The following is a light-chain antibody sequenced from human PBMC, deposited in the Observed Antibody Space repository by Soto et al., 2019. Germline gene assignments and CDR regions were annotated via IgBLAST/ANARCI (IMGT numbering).Light chain of an antibody. CDR1: TSNIGSNT. Sequence: VLAQPPSASGTLGQRVTISCSGSTSNIGSNTVNWYQQLPGTAPKLVIYSNNQRPSGVPDRFSGSRSDTSASLAISGLQSEDEADYYCAAWDDSLNADVFGTGTKVTVL. CDR3: AAWDDSLNADV. J-gene: IGLJ1*01. CDR2: SNN. V-gene: IGLV1-44*01.